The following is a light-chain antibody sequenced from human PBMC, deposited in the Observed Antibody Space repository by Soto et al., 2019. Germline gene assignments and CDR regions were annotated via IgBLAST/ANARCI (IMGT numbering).Light chain of an antibody. CDR3: SSYISSSSRVV. V-gene: IGLV2-14*01. J-gene: IGLJ2*01. Sequence: QSVLTQPASVSGSPGQSITISCTGTSSDVGGYNYVSWYQQYPGKAPKLMIYEVSNRPSGVSNRFSGSKSGNTASLTISGLQAEDEADYYCSSYISSSSRVVFGGGTKLTVL. CDR1: SSDVGGYNY. CDR2: EVS.